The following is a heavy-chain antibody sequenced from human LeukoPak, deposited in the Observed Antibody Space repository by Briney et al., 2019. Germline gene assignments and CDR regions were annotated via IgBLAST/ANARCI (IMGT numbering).Heavy chain of an antibody. J-gene: IGHJ4*02. Sequence: ASVKVSCKASGYTFTSYYMHWVRQAPGQGLEWMGIINPSGGSTTYAQRLQGRVTMTRDTSTSTVYMELSSLRSEDTAVYYCAREQAVEAGTPYFDYWGQGTLVTVSS. CDR2: INPSGGST. D-gene: IGHD6-19*01. CDR3: AREQAVEAGTPYFDY. V-gene: IGHV1-46*01. CDR1: GYTFTSYY.